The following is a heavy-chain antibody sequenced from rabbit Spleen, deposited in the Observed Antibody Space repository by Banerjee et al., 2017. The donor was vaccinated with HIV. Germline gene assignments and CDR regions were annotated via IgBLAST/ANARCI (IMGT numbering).Heavy chain of an antibody. D-gene: IGHD1-1*01. CDR1: GFDFSTYS. J-gene: IGHJ4*01. Sequence: QLVESGGGLVQPGGSLKLSCKASGFDFSTYSMSWVRQAPGKGLEWIGYIVPIFGVTYYANWVNGRFTISSHNAQNTLYLQLNSLTAADTATYFCVRMYTFYAIKLWGPGTLVTVS. V-gene: IGHV1S7*01. CDR3: VRMYTFYAIKL. CDR2: IVPIFGVT.